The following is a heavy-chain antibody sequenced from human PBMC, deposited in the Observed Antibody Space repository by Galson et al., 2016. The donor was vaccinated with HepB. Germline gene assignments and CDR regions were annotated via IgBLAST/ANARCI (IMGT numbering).Heavy chain of an antibody. D-gene: IGHD6-13*01. Sequence: SLRLSCAASGFALGGYAMSWVRQAPGKGLEWVSGISGSGGSTYYADSVKGRFSISRDNLKNTVDLQMNSLKTEDTAVYYCTRHLDPGYSSSWYFWFDPWGQGTLVTVSS. CDR2: ISGSGGST. CDR3: TRHLDPGYSSSWYFWFDP. V-gene: IGHV3-23*01. CDR1: GFALGGYA. J-gene: IGHJ5*02.